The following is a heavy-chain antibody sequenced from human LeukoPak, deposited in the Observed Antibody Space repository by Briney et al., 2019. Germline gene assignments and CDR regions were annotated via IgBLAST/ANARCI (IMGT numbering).Heavy chain of an antibody. D-gene: IGHD3-22*01. CDR3: ALGIYYYEHTTSGFDF. CDR2: ITYTGGST. J-gene: IGHJ4*02. Sequence: GGSLRLSCAASGFTFTNYGIHWARQAPGKGLEWVSGITYTGGSTFYTDSVKGRFSISRDNSKNTVYLQMSSLRADDTAVYYCALGIYYYEHTTSGFDFWGRGTLVTVS. V-gene: IGHV3-23*01. CDR1: GFTFTNYG.